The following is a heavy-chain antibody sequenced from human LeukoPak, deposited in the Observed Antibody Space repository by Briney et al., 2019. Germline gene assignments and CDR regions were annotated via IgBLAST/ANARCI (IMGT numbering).Heavy chain of an antibody. CDR3: ARSGSYVLSYFDY. D-gene: IGHD1-26*01. V-gene: IGHV4-61*01. Sequence: SSETLSLTCTVSGGSVSSGSYYWSWIRQPPGKGLEWIGYIYYSGSTNYNPSLKSRVTISVDSSKNQFSLKLSSVTAADTAVYYCARSGSYVLSYFDYWGQGTLVTVSS. CDR2: IYYSGST. J-gene: IGHJ4*02. CDR1: GGSVSSGSYY.